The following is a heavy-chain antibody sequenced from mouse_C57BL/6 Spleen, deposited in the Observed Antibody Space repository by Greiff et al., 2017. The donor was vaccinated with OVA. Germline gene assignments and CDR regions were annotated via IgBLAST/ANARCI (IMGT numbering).Heavy chain of an antibody. J-gene: IGHJ2*01. CDR3: TRALYSNYFDY. V-gene: IGHV5-9-1*02. CDR2: ISSGGDYI. D-gene: IGHD2-5*01. Sequence: DVMLVESGEGLVKPGGSLKLSCAASGFTFSSYAMSWVRQTPEKRLEWVAYISSGGDYIYYADTMKGRFTISRDNARNTLYLQMSSLKSEDTAMYYCTRALYSNYFDYWGQGTTLTVSS. CDR1: GFTFSSYA.